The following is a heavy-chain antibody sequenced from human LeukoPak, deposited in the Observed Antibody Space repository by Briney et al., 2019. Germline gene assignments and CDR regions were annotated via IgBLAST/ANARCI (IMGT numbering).Heavy chain of an antibody. CDR2: IYHSGST. J-gene: IGHJ5*02. CDR3: ARAGTTAAGTSWFDP. Sequence: PSETLSLTCAVSGDSISGSYWSWIRQPPGKGLEWIGSIYHSGSTYYNPSLKSRVTISVDTSKNQFSLKLSSVTAADTAVYYCARAGTTAAGTSWFDPWGQGTLVTVSS. CDR1: GDSISGSY. D-gene: IGHD6-13*01. V-gene: IGHV4-38-2*01.